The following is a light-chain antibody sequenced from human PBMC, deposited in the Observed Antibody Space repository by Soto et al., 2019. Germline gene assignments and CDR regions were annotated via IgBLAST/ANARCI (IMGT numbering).Light chain of an antibody. CDR1: QTFSNSF. V-gene: IGKV3-20*01. CDR2: GAS. CDR3: QQCGSSST. J-gene: IGKJ5*01. Sequence: EIVVTQSPGTLSLSPWERAALSCRASQTFSNSFLSWFQQIPGQAPRLLIYGASMRATGIPDRFSGSGSGTDFTLTISRLEPEDFAVYYCQQCGSSSTFGQGTRLEIK.